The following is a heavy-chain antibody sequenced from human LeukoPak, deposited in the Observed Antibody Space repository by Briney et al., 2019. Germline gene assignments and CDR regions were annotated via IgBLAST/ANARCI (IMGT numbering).Heavy chain of an antibody. Sequence: ASVKVSCKASGYTFTSYAMNWVRQAPGQGLEWMGWINTNTGNPTYAQGFTGRFVFSLDTSVSTAYLQISSLKAEDTAVYYCARDADPGVVVTIPLYGMDVWGQGTTVTVSS. CDR1: GYTFTSYA. CDR2: INTNTGNP. V-gene: IGHV7-4-1*02. J-gene: IGHJ6*02. CDR3: ARDADPGVVVTIPLYGMDV. D-gene: IGHD3-22*01.